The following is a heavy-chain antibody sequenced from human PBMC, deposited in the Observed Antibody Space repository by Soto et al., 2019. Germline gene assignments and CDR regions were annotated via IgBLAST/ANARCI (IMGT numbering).Heavy chain of an antibody. Sequence: QVQLVQSGAAVKKPGSSVKVSCKASGGTFSSYTISWVRQAPGQGLEWMGRIIPILGIANYAQKFQGRVTITADKSTSTAYMELSSLRSEDTAVYYCARGRYGDYRGYWGQGTLVTVSS. J-gene: IGHJ4*02. D-gene: IGHD4-17*01. CDR2: IIPILGIA. CDR3: ARGRYGDYRGY. V-gene: IGHV1-69*02. CDR1: GGTFSSYT.